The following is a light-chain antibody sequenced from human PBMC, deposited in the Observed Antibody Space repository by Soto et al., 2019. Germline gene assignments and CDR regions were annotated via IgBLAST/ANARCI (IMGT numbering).Light chain of an antibody. V-gene: IGLV2-18*01. CDR2: EVS. J-gene: IGLJ1*01. CDR1: NSDVGSYNR. Sequence: QSALTQPPSVSGSPGQSVTISCTGTNSDVGSYNRVSWYQQAPGTAPKLMIYEVSNRPSGVPDRFSGSKSGNTASLTISGLQAEDEADYYCCLYTSSDTDVFGSGTKLTVL. CDR3: CLYTSSDTDV.